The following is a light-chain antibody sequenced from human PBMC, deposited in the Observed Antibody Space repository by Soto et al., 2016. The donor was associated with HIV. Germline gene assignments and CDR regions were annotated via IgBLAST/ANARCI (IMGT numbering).Light chain of an antibody. Sequence: SYVLTQPPSVSVAPGKTARITCGGNNIGSKSVHWYQQKPGQAPVLAVYDDSDRPSGIPDRFSGSNSGSTATLTISRVAAGDEADYYCQVWDGSTDHWVFGGGTKLTVL. CDR2: DDS. CDR1: NIGSKS. J-gene: IGLJ3*02. CDR3: QVWDGSTDHWV. V-gene: IGLV3-21*03.